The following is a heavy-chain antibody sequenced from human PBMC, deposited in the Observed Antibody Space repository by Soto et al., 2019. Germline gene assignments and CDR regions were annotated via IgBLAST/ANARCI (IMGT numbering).Heavy chain of an antibody. CDR1: GFAVRHNY. CDR3: ARKTDSIPSGGDV. D-gene: IGHD3-10*01. J-gene: IGHJ6*03. CDR2: IYSGGDT. V-gene: IGHV3-53*04. Sequence: EVQLVESGGGLVQPGGSLRLSCTASGFAVRHNYMTWVRQAPGKGLEWVSLIYSGGDTAYADSVKGRFTIXXXXXXXTXXXXXXXLXAEDTAVYYCARKTDSIPSGGDVWGKXT.